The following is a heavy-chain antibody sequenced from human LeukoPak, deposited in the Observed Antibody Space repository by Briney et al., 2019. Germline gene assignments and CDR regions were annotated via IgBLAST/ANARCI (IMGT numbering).Heavy chain of an antibody. J-gene: IGHJ4*02. V-gene: IGHV1-69*01. CDR2: IIPIFGTA. Sequence: GASVKVSCKASGGTFSSYAISWVRQAPGQGLEWMGGIIPIFGTANYAQKFQGRVTITADESTSTAYMELSSLRSEDTAVYYCAREDTAMVTYLDYWGQGTLVTVSS. CDR1: GGTFSSYA. D-gene: IGHD5-18*01. CDR3: AREDTAMVTYLDY.